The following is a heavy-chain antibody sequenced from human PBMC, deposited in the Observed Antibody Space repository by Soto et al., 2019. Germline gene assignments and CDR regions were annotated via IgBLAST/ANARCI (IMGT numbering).Heavy chain of an antibody. Sequence: QVQLVQSGAEVKKPGASVKVSCKASGYTFTDYYMHWVRQAPGQRLEWMGWINPNSGTTNYAQKFQGWVTMTRDTSSTTVYMEGSRLRSDDTAVYYCARVPRGVYYGMDVWGQGTTVTVS. V-gene: IGHV1-2*04. CDR3: ARVPRGVYYGMDV. J-gene: IGHJ6*02. D-gene: IGHD3-10*01. CDR1: GYTFTDYY. CDR2: INPNSGTT.